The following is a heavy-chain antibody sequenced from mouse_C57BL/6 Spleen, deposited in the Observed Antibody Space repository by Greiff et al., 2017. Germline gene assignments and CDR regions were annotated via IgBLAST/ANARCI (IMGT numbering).Heavy chain of an antibody. V-gene: IGHV1-76*01. J-gene: IGHJ3*01. CDR2: IYPGSGNT. CDR1: GYTFTDYY. D-gene: IGHD2-3*01. Sequence: VQRVESGAELVRPGASVKLSCKASGYTFTDYYINWVKQRPGQGLEWIARIYPGSGNTYYNEKFKGKATLTAEKSSSTAYMQLSSLTSEDSAVYFCASWGYDGYYGEAWFAYWGQGTLVTVSA. CDR3: ASWGYDGYYGEAWFAY.